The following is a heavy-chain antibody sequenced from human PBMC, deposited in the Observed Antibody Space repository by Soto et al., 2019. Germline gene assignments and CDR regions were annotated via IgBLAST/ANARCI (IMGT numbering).Heavy chain of an antibody. CDR1: GFTFNNSG. V-gene: IGHV3-30*18. D-gene: IGHD5-12*01. CDR3: VKDRVPGAYGHYYGMDV. J-gene: IGHJ6*02. Sequence: PGGSLRLSCIVSGFTFNNSGMHWVRQAPGKGLEWMAVISYDGSEKHYADSMKGRLTISRDNSKDTLHLQMNSLRAEDTAIYFCVKDRVPGAYGHYYGMDVWGQGTTVTVSS. CDR2: ISYDGSEK.